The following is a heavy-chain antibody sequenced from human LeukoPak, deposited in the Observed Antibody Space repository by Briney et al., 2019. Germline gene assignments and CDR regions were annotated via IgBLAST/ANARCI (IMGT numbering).Heavy chain of an antibody. CDR2: ISYDGSNK. CDR1: GFTFSSYA. CDR3: AKVVVPADYYYYGMDV. Sequence: GGSLRLSCAASGFTFSSYAMHWVRQAPGKGLEWVAVISYDGSNKYYADSVKGRFTISIDNSKNTLYLQRNSLRAEDTAVYYCAKVVVPADYYYYGMDVWGQGTTVPVSS. D-gene: IGHD2-2*01. J-gene: IGHJ6*02. V-gene: IGHV3-30*14.